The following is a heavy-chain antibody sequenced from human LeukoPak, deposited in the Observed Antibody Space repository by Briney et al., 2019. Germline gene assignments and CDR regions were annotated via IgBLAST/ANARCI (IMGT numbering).Heavy chain of an antibody. Sequence: SETLSLTCTVSGGSISNYYWTWIRQPPGKGLEWIGYMYYSGSTSYNPSLKGRVTISVDKSKKQFSLKLSSVTAADTAVYYCARDNSVGGIAWWFDPWGQGTLVTVSS. CDR1: GGSISNYY. D-gene: IGHD1-26*01. CDR2: MYYSGST. J-gene: IGHJ5*02. V-gene: IGHV4-59*01. CDR3: ARDNSVGGIAWWFDP.